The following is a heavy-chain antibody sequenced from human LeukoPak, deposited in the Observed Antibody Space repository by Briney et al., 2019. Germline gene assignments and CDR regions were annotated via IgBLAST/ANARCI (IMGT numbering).Heavy chain of an antibody. D-gene: IGHD2-15*01. J-gene: IGHJ4*02. V-gene: IGHV3-11*01. Sequence: GGSLRLSCAASGFTFSDYYMSWIRQAPGKGLEWVSYISSSGTTIYYADSVRGRFTISRDNAKNSLYLQMNSLGAEDTAVYFCARESPHCSGGSCYSAKFDYWGQGTLVTVSS. CDR3: ARESPHCSGGSCYSAKFDY. CDR1: GFTFSDYY. CDR2: ISSSGTTI.